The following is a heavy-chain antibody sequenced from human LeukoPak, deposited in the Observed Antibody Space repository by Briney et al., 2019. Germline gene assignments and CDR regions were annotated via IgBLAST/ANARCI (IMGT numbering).Heavy chain of an antibody. CDR2: IYHSGST. J-gene: IGHJ4*02. CDR1: DGSISNYY. D-gene: IGHD4-17*01. CDR3: ARRLARRGYGDYCDY. V-gene: IGHV4-59*08. Sequence: PSETLSLTCTVSDGSISNYYWNWLRQSPGKGLEWIGYIYHSGSTNYNPSLKSRVTISVDTSKNQFSLKLSSVTAADTAVYYCARRLARRGYGDYCDYWGQGTLVTVSS.